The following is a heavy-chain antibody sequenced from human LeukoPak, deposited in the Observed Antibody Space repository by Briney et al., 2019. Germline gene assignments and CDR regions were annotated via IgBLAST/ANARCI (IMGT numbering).Heavy chain of an antibody. CDR2: ISGSGGST. CDR1: GFTFSSYA. Sequence: PGGSLRLSCAASGFTFSSYAMSWVRQAPGKGLEWVSAISGSGGSTYYADSVKGRFTIPRDNSKNTLYLQMNSLRAEDTAVYYCAKPVLMWFGESPGYWGQGTLVTVSS. V-gene: IGHV3-23*01. CDR3: AKPVLMWFGESPGY. D-gene: IGHD3-10*01. J-gene: IGHJ4*02.